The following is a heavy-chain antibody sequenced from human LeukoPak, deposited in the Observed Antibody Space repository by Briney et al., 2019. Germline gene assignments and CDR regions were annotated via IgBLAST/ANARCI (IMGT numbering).Heavy chain of an antibody. CDR1: GYTFTSYD. J-gene: IGHJ6*03. D-gene: IGHD3-9*01. V-gene: IGHV1-8*01. CDR3: ARGGMLRYLFRQHYYMDV. Sequence: GASVKVSCKASGYTFTSYDINRVRQATGQGLEWMGWMNPNSGNTGYAQKFQGRVTMTRNTSISTAYMELSSLRSEDTAVYYCARGGMLRYLFRQHYYMDVWGKGTTVTISS. CDR2: MNPNSGNT.